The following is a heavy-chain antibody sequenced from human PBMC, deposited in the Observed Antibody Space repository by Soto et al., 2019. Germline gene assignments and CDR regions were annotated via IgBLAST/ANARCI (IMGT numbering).Heavy chain of an antibody. CDR3: ARVSGYGGNSGGYYYYGMDV. Sequence: QVQLVQSGAEVKKPGSSVKVSCKASGGTFSSYAISWVRQAPGQGLEWMGGIIPIFGTANYAQKFQGRVTITADESTSTAYMELSSLRSEDTAVYYCARVSGYGGNSGGYYYYGMDVWGQGTTVTVSS. CDR1: GGTFSSYA. CDR2: IIPIFGTA. D-gene: IGHD5-12*01. V-gene: IGHV1-69*01. J-gene: IGHJ6*02.